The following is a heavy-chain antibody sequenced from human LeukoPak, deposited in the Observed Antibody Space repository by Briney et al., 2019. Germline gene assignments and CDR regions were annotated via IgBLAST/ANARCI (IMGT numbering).Heavy chain of an antibody. CDR3: ARGNYGSGSYYNDLRLGELFTLALFDY. CDR1: GVSISSGGYY. V-gene: IGHV4-31*03. CDR2: IYYSGST. Sequence: PSETLSLTCTVSGVSISSGGYYWSWLRQHPGKGLEWIGYIYYSGSTYYNPSLKSRVTISVDTSKNQFSLKLSSVTAADTAVYYCARGNYGSGSYYNDLRLGELFTLALFDYWGQGTLVTVSS. D-gene: IGHD3-10*01. J-gene: IGHJ4*02.